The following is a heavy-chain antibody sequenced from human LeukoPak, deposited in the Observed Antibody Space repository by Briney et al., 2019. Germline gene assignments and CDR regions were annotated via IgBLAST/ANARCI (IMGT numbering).Heavy chain of an antibody. J-gene: IGHJ4*02. Sequence: GGSLRLSCAASELTFSSYAMNWVRQAPGKGLEWVSGVSGSGGSTYYADSVKGRFTISRDNSKNTLYLQMNSLRAEDTAVYYCAKDLYDYGGQAWGQGTLVTVSS. V-gene: IGHV3-23*01. D-gene: IGHD4-23*01. CDR3: AKDLYDYGGQA. CDR2: VSGSGGST. CDR1: ELTFSSYA.